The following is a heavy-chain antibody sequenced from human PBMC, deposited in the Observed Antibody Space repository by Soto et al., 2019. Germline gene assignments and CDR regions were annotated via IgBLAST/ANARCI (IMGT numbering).Heavy chain of an antibody. CDR3: ARVRKGIVYSGYVLGY. Sequence: GASVKVSCKASGYTFTSYDINWVRQATGQGLEWMGWMNPNSGNTGYAQKFQGRVTMTRNTSISTAYMELSSLRSEDTAVYYCARVRKGIVYSGYVLGYWGQGTLVTVSS. J-gene: IGHJ4*02. V-gene: IGHV1-8*01. CDR2: MNPNSGNT. CDR1: GYTFTSYD. D-gene: IGHD5-12*01.